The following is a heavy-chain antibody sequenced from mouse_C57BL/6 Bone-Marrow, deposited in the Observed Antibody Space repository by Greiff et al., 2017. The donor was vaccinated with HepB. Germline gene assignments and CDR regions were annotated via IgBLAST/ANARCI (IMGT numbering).Heavy chain of an antibody. CDR1: GFTFSNYW. V-gene: IGHV6-3*01. CDR3: TIYYGSSYVNWFAY. CDR2: IRLKSDNYAT. D-gene: IGHD1-1*01. Sequence: EVMLVESGGGLVQPGGSMKLSCVASGFTFSNYWMNWVRQSPEKGLEWVAQIRLKSDNYATHYAESVKGRFTISRDDSKSSVYLQMNNLRAEDTGIYYCTIYYGSSYVNWFAYWGQGTLVTVSA. J-gene: IGHJ3*01.